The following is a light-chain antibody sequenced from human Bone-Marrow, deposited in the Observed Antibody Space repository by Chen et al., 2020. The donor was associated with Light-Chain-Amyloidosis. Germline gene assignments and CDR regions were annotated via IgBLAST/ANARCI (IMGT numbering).Light chain of an antibody. CDR1: NIGSTS. V-gene: IGLV3-21*02. CDR3: QVWDRSSDRPV. Sequence: SYVLTQPSSVSVAPGQTATIACGGNNIGSTSVHWYQQTPGQAPLLVVYDDSDRPSGIPERLSGSNSGHTATLTIIRVEAGDEADYYCQVWDRSSDRPVFGGGTKLTVL. J-gene: IGLJ3*02. CDR2: DDS.